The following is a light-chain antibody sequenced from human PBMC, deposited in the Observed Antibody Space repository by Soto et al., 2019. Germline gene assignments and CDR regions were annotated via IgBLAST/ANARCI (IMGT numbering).Light chain of an antibody. CDR2: GAS. CDR1: QSFIIN. V-gene: IGKV3-15*01. Sequence: EIVMTQSPATLSVSPGERATLSCRAIQSFIINLAWYQQKPGQAPRLLIYGASTRATGIPARFSGSGSGTEFTLTISSLQSEDFAVYYCQQYNNWPPWTFGQGTKVDIK. J-gene: IGKJ1*01. CDR3: QQYNNWPPWT.